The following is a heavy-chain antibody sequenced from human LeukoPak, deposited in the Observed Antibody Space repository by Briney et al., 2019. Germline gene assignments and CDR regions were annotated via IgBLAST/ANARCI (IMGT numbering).Heavy chain of an antibody. CDR2: INPNSGGT. CDR1: GYTFTGYY. CDR3: ARFSGYDYWAFDY. D-gene: IGHD5-12*01. V-gene: IGHV1-2*04. J-gene: IGHJ4*02. Sequence: ASVKVSCKASGYTFTGYYMHWVRQAPGQGLEWMGWINPNSGGTNYAQKFQGWVTMTRDTSISTAYMELSRLRSEDTAVYYCARFSGYDYWAFDYWGQGTLVTVSS.